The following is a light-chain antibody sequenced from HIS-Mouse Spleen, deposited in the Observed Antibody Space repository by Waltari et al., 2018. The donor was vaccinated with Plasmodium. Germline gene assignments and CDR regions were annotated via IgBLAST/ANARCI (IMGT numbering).Light chain of an antibody. Sequence: SSELTQPPSVSVSPGQTASITCPGDKLGDKYACWYQTKPGQSPVPVIYQDSKRPSGIPERFSGSNSGNTATLTISGTQAMDEADYYCQAWDSSTAWVFGGGTKLTVL. CDR1: KLGDKY. CDR2: QDS. V-gene: IGLV3-1*01. J-gene: IGLJ2*01. CDR3: QAWDSSTAWV.